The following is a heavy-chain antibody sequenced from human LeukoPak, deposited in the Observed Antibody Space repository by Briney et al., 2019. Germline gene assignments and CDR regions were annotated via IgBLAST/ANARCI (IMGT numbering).Heavy chain of an antibody. Sequence: PSETLSLTCAVYGGSFSGYYWSWIRQPPGKGLEWIGEINHSGSTNYNPSLKSRVTISVDTFKNQFSLKLSSVTAADTAVYYCASVDTAMVYWGQGTMVTVSS. J-gene: IGHJ3*01. D-gene: IGHD5-18*01. CDR3: ASVDTAMVY. V-gene: IGHV4-34*01. CDR1: GGSFSGYY. CDR2: INHSGST.